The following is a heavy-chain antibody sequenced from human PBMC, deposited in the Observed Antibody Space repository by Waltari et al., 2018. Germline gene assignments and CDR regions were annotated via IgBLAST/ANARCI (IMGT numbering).Heavy chain of an antibody. D-gene: IGHD3-10*01. V-gene: IGHV4-34*01. J-gene: IGHJ5*02. CDR2: INHSGST. CDR3: VRVWSTSTWFGRLDRLDP. Sequence: QVQLQQWGAGLLKPSETLSLTCAVYGGSLTGYYWTWIRQPPGKGLEWIGEINHSGSTNYKSSLKSRVTSSVDTSKSQFSLKLTSVTAADTAVYYCVRVWSTSTWFGRLDRLDPWGQGTLVTVHS. CDR1: GGSLTGYY.